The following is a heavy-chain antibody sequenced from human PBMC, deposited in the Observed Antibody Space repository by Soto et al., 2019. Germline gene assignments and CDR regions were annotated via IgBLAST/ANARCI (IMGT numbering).Heavy chain of an antibody. V-gene: IGHV3-73*02. D-gene: IGHD3-22*01. CDR1: GFTFSGSA. J-gene: IGHJ6*02. CDR2: IRNKANSYAT. CDR3: TSSALIDYYYYYGMDV. Sequence: EVQLVESGGGLVQPGGSLKLSCAASGFTFSGSAMHWVRQASGKGLEWVGRIRNKANSYATAYAASVKGRFTISRDDSRNTAYLQMTSLKTEDTAVYYCTSSALIDYYYYYGMDVWGQWTTVTVS.